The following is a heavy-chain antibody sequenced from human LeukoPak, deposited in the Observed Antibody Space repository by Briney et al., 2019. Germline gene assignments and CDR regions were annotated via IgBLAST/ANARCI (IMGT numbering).Heavy chain of an antibody. D-gene: IGHD2-21*01. CDR1: GGSISSGGYY. Sequence: PSETLSLTCTVSGGSISSGGYYWSWIRQPPGKGLEWIGYIYHSGSTYYNPSLKSRVTISVDRSKNQFSLKLSSVTAADTAVYYCARGRGSHIVVVAFDIWGQGTMVTVSS. V-gene: IGHV4-30-2*01. CDR3: ARGRGSHIVVVAFDI. J-gene: IGHJ3*02. CDR2: IYHSGST.